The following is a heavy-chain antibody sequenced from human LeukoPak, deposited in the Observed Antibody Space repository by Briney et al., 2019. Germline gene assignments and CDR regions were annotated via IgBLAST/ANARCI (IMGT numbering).Heavy chain of an antibody. V-gene: IGHV3-11*04. CDR3: ARDPLAYDFWSGYYRYFDY. CDR2: ISSSGSTI. D-gene: IGHD3-3*01. J-gene: IGHJ4*02. Sequence: GGSLRLSCAASGFTFSDYYMSWIRQAPGKGLEWVSYISSSGSTIYYADSVKGRFTISRDNAKNSLYLQMNSLRAADTAVYYCARDPLAYDFWSGYYRYFDYGGQGTLVTVSS. CDR1: GFTFSDYY.